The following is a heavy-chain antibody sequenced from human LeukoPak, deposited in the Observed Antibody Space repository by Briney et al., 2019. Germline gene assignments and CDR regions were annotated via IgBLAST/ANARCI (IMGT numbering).Heavy chain of an antibody. J-gene: IGHJ4*02. CDR2: ISYDGSNK. CDR3: ASLITMVRGVPVDY. Sequence: PGGSLRLSCAASGFTFSSYAMHWVRQAPGKGLEWVAVISYDGSNKYYADSVKGRFTISRGNSKNTLYLQMNSLRAEDTAVYYCASLITMVRGVPVDYWGQGTLVTVSS. V-gene: IGHV3-30-3*01. D-gene: IGHD3-10*01. CDR1: GFTFSSYA.